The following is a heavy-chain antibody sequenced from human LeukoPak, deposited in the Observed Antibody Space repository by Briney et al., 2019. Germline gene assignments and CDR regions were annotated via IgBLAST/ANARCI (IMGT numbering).Heavy chain of an antibody. CDR2: INPHSGGT. CDR1: GYTFTSYY. J-gene: IGHJ4*02. D-gene: IGHD6-6*01. Sequence: ASVKVSCKASGYTFTSYYMHWVRQAPGQGLEWMGWINPHSGGTNYAQKFQGRVTMTRDTSISTAYLELSRLRSDDTAVYYCARVRYYSSPSDFDYWGQGTLVTVSS. CDR3: ARVRYYSSPSDFDY. V-gene: IGHV1-2*02.